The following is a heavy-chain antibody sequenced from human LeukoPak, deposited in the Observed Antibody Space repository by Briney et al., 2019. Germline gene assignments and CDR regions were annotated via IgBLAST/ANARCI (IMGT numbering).Heavy chain of an antibody. CDR1: GFTFGDHA. Sequence: GGSLRLSCRGYGFTFGDHAMSWVSQAPGKGLEWVGFIRSKAYRGTTEYAASVKGRFTISRDDSTSIAYLQMDSLRIEDTAVYYCARGPIQLWIHNAMDVWGHGATVTVSS. D-gene: IGHD5-18*01. V-gene: IGHV3-49*04. CDR2: IRSKAYRGTT. CDR3: ARGPIQLWIHNAMDV. J-gene: IGHJ6*02.